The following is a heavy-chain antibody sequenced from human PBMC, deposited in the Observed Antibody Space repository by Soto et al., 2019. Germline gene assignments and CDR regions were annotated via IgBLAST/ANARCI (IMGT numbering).Heavy chain of an antibody. Sequence: VGSLRLSCASSVFTFSSYGMHCVRHSPGKWLEWVAVIWYDGSNKYYADSVKGRFTISRDNSKNTLYLQMNSLRAEDTAVYYCARDTVLPKWNYEKIYGMDVGGHGTTVTV. D-gene: IGHD1-7*01. CDR2: IWYDGSNK. CDR1: VFTFSSYG. CDR3: ARDTVLPKWNYEKIYGMDV. V-gene: IGHV3-33*01. J-gene: IGHJ6*02.